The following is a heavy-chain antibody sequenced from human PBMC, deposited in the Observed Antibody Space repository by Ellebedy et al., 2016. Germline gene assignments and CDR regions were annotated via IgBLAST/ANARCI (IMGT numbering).Heavy chain of an antibody. D-gene: IGHD4-23*01. CDR1: GGSFSGYY. CDR3: ARGTDYGGNSAYFPFDF. V-gene: IGHV4-34*01. J-gene: IGHJ4*02. CDR2: INHTGST. Sequence: SETLSLTCAVYGGSFSGYYWTWIRQPPGKGLEWIGEINHTGSTNYNPSLKSRVIISVDTSKNQFSLKLTSVTAADTAIYYCARGTDYGGNSAYFPFDFWGQGTLVTVSS.